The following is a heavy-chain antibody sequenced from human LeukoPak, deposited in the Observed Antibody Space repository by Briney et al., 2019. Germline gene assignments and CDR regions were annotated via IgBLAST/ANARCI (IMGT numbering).Heavy chain of an antibody. J-gene: IGHJ3*02. Sequence: SVKVSCKASGGTFSSYAISWVRQAPGQGLEWMGGIIPSFGTANYAQKFQGRVTMTRDTSISTAYMELSRLRSDDTAVYYCARGGSYYDSSGYYSDAFDIWGQGTMVTVSS. V-gene: IGHV1-69*05. CDR2: IIPSFGTA. CDR3: ARGGSYYDSSGYYSDAFDI. CDR1: GGTFSSYA. D-gene: IGHD3-22*01.